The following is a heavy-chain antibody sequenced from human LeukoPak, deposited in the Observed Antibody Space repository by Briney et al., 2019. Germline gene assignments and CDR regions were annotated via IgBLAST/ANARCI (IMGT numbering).Heavy chain of an antibody. D-gene: IGHD6-13*01. J-gene: IGHJ6*03. CDR2: INQHGGDI. V-gene: IGHV3-7*01. CDR1: GFTFSDYY. CDR3: ARVVTTPVSWSLYSSSWYSGYYYMDV. Sequence: GGSLRLSCAASGFTFSDYYMSWIRQAPGKGLEWVANINQHGGDIHYVDSVKGRFTISRDNAKNSLYLQMNSLRAEDTAVYYCARVVTTPVSWSLYSSSWYSGYYYMDVWGKGTTVTISS.